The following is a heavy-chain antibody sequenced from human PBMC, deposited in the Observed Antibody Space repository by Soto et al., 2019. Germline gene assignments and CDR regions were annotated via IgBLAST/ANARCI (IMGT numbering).Heavy chain of an antibody. CDR3: AKDRWPGEQLVGRYFDY. D-gene: IGHD6-6*01. CDR2: ISYDGSNK. CDR1: GFTFSSYG. J-gene: IGHJ4*02. V-gene: IGHV3-30*18. Sequence: GESLKISCAASGFTFSSYGMHWVRQAPGKGLEWVAVISYDGSNKYYADSVKGRFTISRDNSKNTLYLQMNSLRAEDTAVYYCAKDRWPGEQLVGRYFDYWGQGTLVTVSS.